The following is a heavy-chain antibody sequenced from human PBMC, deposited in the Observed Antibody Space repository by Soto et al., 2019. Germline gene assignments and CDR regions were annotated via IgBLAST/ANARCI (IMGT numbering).Heavy chain of an antibody. Sequence: QVQLVESGGGVVQPGRSLRLSCAASGFTFSSYGMHWVRQAPGKGLEWVAVISYDGSNKYYADSVKGRFTISRDNSKNTLYLQMNSLRAEDTAVYYCVKDAPTYGGNDGWVFGYWGQGTLVTVSS. D-gene: IGHD2-15*01. V-gene: IGHV3-30*18. J-gene: IGHJ4*02. CDR1: GFTFSSYG. CDR2: ISYDGSNK. CDR3: VKDAPTYGGNDGWVFGY.